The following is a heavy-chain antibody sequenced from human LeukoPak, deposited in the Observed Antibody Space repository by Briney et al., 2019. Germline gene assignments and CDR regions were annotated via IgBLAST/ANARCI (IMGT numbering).Heavy chain of an antibody. CDR2: ISSSGSTI. D-gene: IGHD2-2*02. CDR3: ARVRGCSSTSCYKGFDY. J-gene: IGHJ4*02. Sequence: GGSLRLSCAASGFTFSDYYMSWIRQAPGKGLEWVSYISSSGSTIYYADSVKGRFTISRDNSKNTLYLQMNSLRAEDTAVYYCARVRGCSSTSCYKGFDYWGQGTLVTVSS. CDR1: GFTFSDYY. V-gene: IGHV3-11*04.